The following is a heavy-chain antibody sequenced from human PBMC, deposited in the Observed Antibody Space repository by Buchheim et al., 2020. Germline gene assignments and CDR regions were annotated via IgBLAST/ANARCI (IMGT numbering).Heavy chain of an antibody. CDR3: ASLTAYDYVWGSYRWSYNWFDP. Sequence: QVQLQQWGAGLLKPSETLSLACAVYGGSLSGYNWNWVRHLPGKGLDWIGDINHSGTSNYNPSLKSRVIISIDTSKNQFSLTLSSVTAADTAVYYCASLTAYDYVWGSYRWSYNWFDPWGQGTL. CDR2: INHSGTS. D-gene: IGHD3-16*02. J-gene: IGHJ5*02. V-gene: IGHV4-34*01. CDR1: GGSLSGYN.